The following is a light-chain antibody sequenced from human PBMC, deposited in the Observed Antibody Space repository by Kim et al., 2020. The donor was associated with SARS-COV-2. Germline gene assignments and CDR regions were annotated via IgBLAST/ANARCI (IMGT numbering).Light chain of an antibody. V-gene: IGKV1-33*01. Sequence: SASVGDRVTITCQASQDISNYLKWYQQKPGKAPKLLIYDASNLETGVPSRFSGSGSGTDFTFTISSLQPEDIATYYCQQYDNLPPFGQGTRLEIK. CDR3: QQYDNLPP. CDR1: QDISNY. CDR2: DAS. J-gene: IGKJ5*01.